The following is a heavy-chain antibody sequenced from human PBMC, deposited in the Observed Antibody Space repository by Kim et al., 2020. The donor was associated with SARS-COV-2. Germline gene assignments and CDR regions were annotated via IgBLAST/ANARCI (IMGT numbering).Heavy chain of an antibody. D-gene: IGHD3-10*01. CDR3: VRDQRGDPFQH. V-gene: IGHV3-48*02. Sequence: YYADAVKGRFSISRDNAKNSLYLEMNSLREEDTAVYYCVRDQRGDPFQHWGQGTLVTVSS. J-gene: IGHJ1*01.